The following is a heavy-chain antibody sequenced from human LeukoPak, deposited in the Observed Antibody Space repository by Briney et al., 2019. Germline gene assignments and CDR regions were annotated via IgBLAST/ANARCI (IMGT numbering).Heavy chain of an antibody. Sequence: SETLSLTCTVSGVSISYYNWSWIRQSPGKGLEWIGYIYYSGTTNYNPSLKSRVTISVDTSKYQFSLQLRSVTAADTAVYYCAREDPQTTVPEGMDVWGQGTTVTVSS. J-gene: IGHJ6*02. D-gene: IGHD4-17*01. V-gene: IGHV4-59*01. CDR2: IYYSGTT. CDR1: GVSISYYN. CDR3: AREDPQTTVPEGMDV.